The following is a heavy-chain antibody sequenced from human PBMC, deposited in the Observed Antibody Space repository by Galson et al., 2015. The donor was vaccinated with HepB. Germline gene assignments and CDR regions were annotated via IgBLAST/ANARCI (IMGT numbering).Heavy chain of an antibody. Sequence: LTCTVSGGSISSYYWSWIRQPPGKGLEWIGYIYYSGSTNYNPSLKSRVTISVDTSKNQFSLKLSSVTAADTAVYYCARLGYCSGGSCKHDAFDIWGQGTMVTVSS. J-gene: IGHJ3*02. CDR1: GGSISSYY. V-gene: IGHV4-59*08. D-gene: IGHD2-15*01. CDR2: IYYSGST. CDR3: ARLGYCSGGSCKHDAFDI.